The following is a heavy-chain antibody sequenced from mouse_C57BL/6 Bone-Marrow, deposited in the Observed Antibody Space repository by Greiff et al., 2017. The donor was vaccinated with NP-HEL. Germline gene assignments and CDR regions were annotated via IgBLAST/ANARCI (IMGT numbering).Heavy chain of an antibody. V-gene: IGHV7-3*01. CDR3: ARLLLRGFAY. D-gene: IGHD1-1*01. J-gene: IGHJ3*01. CDR2: IRNKANGYTT. Sequence: EVQLVESGGGLVQPGGSLSLSCAASGFTFTDYYMSWVRQPPGKALEWLGFIRNKANGYTTEYSASVKGRFTISRDNSQSILYLQMNALRAEDSATYYCARLLLRGFAYWGQGTLVTVSA. CDR1: GFTFTDYY.